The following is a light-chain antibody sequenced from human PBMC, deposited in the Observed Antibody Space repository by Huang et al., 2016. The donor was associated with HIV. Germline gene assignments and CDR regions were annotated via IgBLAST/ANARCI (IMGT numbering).Light chain of an antibody. J-gene: IGKJ1*01. V-gene: IGKV1-6*01. Sequence: AIQMTQSPSSLSASVGDRVTITCRASQGITDDLAWYQQEPGKAPQLRISGASTLRSGVPSRFSGSGSGTDFTLTISSLQPEDYATYYCLQDHNYPRTFGQGTKVEI. CDR2: GAS. CDR3: LQDHNYPRT. CDR1: QGITDD.